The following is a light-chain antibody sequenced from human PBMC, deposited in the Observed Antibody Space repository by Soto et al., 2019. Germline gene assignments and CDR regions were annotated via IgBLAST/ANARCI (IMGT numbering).Light chain of an antibody. CDR2: GAS. CDR3: QQYNSWTTIT. J-gene: IGKJ5*01. Sequence: EIVMTQSPATLSVSPGGRATLSCRASQSISSKLGWYQQRPGQAPRLLIYGASTRATGIPARFSGSGSGTEFTLTISRLQSEDSAVYYCQQYNSWTTITFGQGTRLEIK. CDR1: QSISSK. V-gene: IGKV3-15*01.